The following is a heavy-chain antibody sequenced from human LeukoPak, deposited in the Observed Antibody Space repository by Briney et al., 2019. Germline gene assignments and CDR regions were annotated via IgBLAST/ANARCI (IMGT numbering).Heavy chain of an antibody. CDR2: ISYDGSNK. D-gene: IGHD6-19*01. V-gene: IGHV3-30*18. CDR1: GFTFSSYG. CDR3: AKDLRYSSGWSDY. J-gene: IGHJ4*02. Sequence: GGSLRLSCAASGFTFSSYGMHWVRQAPGKGLEWVAVISYDGSNKYYADSVKGRFTISRDNSKNTLYPQMNSLRAEDTAVYYCAKDLRYSSGWSDYWGQGTLVTVSS.